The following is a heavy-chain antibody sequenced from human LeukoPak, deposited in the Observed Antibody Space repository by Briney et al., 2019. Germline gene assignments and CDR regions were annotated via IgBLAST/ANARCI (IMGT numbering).Heavy chain of an antibody. CDR3: ARSESQLWSPFDY. Sequence: GESLKISWKGSGYSFTSYWIGWVRQMPGKGLEWMGIIYPGYSDTRYRPSFQGQVTISAGKSISTAYLQWSSLKASDTAMYYCARSESQLWSPFDYWGQGTLVTVSS. D-gene: IGHD5-18*01. V-gene: IGHV5-51*01. CDR2: IYPGYSDT. CDR1: GYSFTSYW. J-gene: IGHJ4*02.